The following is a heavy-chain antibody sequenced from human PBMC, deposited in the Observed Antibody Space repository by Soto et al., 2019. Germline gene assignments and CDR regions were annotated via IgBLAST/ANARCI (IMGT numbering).Heavy chain of an antibody. CDR3: ARDLGYCSSTSCPGNAFDI. CDR1: GYTLSRYG. D-gene: IGHD2-2*01. CDR2: ISAYNGNT. Sequence: GASVKVSCKAFGYTLSRYGISWGGQAPGQRLDWMGWISAYNGNTNYAQKLQGRVTMTTDTSTSTAYMELRSLRSDDTAVYYCARDLGYCSSTSCPGNAFDIWGQGTMVTVSS. J-gene: IGHJ3*02. V-gene: IGHV1-18*01.